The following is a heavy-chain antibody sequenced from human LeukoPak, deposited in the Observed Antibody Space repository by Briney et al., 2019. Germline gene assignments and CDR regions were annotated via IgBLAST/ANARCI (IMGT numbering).Heavy chain of an antibody. D-gene: IGHD2-15*01. CDR1: GGSISSYY. J-gene: IGHJ6*02. CDR2: IYYSGST. Sequence: SETLSLTCTVSGGSISSYYWSWIRQPPGKGLEWIGYIYYSGSTYYNPSLKSRVTMSVDTSKNQFSLKLSSVTAADTAVYYCARVVVVAAYYGMDVWGQGTTVTVSS. V-gene: IGHV4-59*04. CDR3: ARVVVVAAYYGMDV.